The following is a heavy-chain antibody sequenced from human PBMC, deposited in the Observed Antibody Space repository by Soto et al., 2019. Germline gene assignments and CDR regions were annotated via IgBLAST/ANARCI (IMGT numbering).Heavy chain of an antibody. J-gene: IGHJ4*02. CDR2: ISYDGSNK. D-gene: IGHD6-19*01. CDR3: AKDYGSGWLTVGYFDS. CDR1: GFTFSSYG. Sequence: QVQLVESGGGVVQPGRSLRLSCAASGFTFSSYGMHWVRQAPGKGLEWVAVISYDGSNKYYADSVKGRFTISRDNSKNTLYLQMNSLRAEDTAVYYCAKDYGSGWLTVGYFDSWGQGTLVTVSS. V-gene: IGHV3-30*18.